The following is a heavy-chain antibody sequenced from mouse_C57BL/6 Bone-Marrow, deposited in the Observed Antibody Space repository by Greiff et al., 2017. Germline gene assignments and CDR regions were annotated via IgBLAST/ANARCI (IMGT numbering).Heavy chain of an antibody. CDR3: ARWDTTVLGDY. Sequence: VQLQQPGAELVKPGASVKLSCKASGYTFTSYWMHWVKQRPGQGLEWIGMIHPNSGSTNYNEKFKSKATLTVDKSSSTAYMQLSSLTSEDSAVYYCARWDTTVLGDYWGQGTTLTVSS. J-gene: IGHJ2*01. V-gene: IGHV1-64*01. CDR2: IHPNSGST. CDR1: GYTFTSYW. D-gene: IGHD1-1*01.